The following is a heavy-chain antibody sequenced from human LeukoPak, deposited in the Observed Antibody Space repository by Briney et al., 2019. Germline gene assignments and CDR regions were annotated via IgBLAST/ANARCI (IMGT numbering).Heavy chain of an antibody. CDR1: GCTIINYY. CDR2: MYNSGST. CDR3: ARDQGGGSSWYDY. J-gene: IGHJ4*02. V-gene: IGHV4-59*01. Sequence: SETLSLTCPGSGCTIINYYWSWIRQTPGKGLEWIGYMYNSGSTNYNPYLKSRVTISADKSKNQFSLRLSSVTAADTAVYYCARDQGGGSSWYDYWGQGILVTVSS. D-gene: IGHD6-13*01.